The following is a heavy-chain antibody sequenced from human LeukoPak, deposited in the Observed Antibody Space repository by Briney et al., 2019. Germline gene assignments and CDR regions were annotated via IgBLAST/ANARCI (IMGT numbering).Heavy chain of an antibody. D-gene: IGHD3-10*01. J-gene: IGHJ5*02. Sequence: PSQTLSLTCTVSGGSISSGDYYWSWIRQPPGKGLEWIGYIYYSGSTYYNPSLKSRVTISVDTSKNQFSLKLSSVTAADTAGYYCARDGSGSYYRASWFDPWGQGTLVTVSS. CDR3: ARDGSGSYYRASWFDP. CDR1: GGSISSGDYY. V-gene: IGHV4-30-4*01. CDR2: IYYSGST.